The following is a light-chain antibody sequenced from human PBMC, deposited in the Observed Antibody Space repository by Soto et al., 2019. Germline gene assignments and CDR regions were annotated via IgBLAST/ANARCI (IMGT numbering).Light chain of an antibody. CDR3: HQYGSSPQT. V-gene: IGKV3-20*01. Sequence: EIVLTQSPGTLSLSPGQRATLSCRASQSVNSSYLAWFQQKPGQAPRLLIYGASTRATGIPDRFSGSGAGTDFTLTISILEPEDFAVYYCHQYGSSPQTFGQGTKVEIK. CDR1: QSVNSSY. J-gene: IGKJ1*01. CDR2: GAS.